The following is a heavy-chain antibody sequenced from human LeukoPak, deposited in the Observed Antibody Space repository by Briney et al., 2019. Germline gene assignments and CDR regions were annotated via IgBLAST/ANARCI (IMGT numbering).Heavy chain of an antibody. V-gene: IGHV2-5*02. Sequence: KESGPTLVKPTQTLTLTCTFSGFSLSTTGVGVGWIRQPPGKALEWLALIYWDDYKRYSPSLQSRLTITKDTSKNEVVLTMTNMDPVDTATYYCACRLPISVLREANNWFDPWGQGTLVTVSS. CDR1: GFSLSTTGVG. CDR3: ACRLPISVLREANNWFDP. D-gene: IGHD3-10*01. CDR2: IYWDDYK. J-gene: IGHJ5*02.